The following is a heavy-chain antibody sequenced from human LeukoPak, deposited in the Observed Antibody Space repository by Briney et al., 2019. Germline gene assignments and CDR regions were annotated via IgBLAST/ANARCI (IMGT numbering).Heavy chain of an antibody. V-gene: IGHV3-7*01. CDR3: TKDRQGPNQYHMDV. Sequence: HSGGSLRLPCAASGFTFSSLWMSWVRQAPGRGPEWVANINQDGGTTYYVASVKGRFTISRDNAKNSLSLQMSSLRAEDTAVYYCTKDRQGPNQYHMDVWGKGTTVTVSS. CDR2: INQDGGTT. J-gene: IGHJ6*03. CDR1: GFTFSSLW.